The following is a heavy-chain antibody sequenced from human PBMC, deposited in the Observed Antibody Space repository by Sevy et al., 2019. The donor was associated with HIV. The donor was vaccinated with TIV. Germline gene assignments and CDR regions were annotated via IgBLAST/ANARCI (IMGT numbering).Heavy chain of an antibody. J-gene: IGHJ5*02. Sequence: ASVKVSCKASGYSFTSYYMYWVRQAAGQGLEWMGIVNPSGGSTSYAQKFQGRVTMTRDTSTSTVYMELSRLRSEDTAVYYCARGSGGRSGWFDPWGQGTLVTVSS. CDR1: GYSFTSYY. D-gene: IGHD2-15*01. CDR2: VNPSGGST. V-gene: IGHV1-46*03. CDR3: ARGSGGRSGWFDP.